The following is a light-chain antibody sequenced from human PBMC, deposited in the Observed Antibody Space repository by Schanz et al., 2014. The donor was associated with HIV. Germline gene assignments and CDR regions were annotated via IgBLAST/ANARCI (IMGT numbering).Light chain of an antibody. CDR3: QQYGSPPWT. Sequence: EIVLTQSPGTLSLSPGERATLSCRASQSVSSNFLAWYQQKPGQAPRLVIFGTSNRATGIPDRFSGSDSGTDFTLTISRVEPEDYAVYYCQQYGSPPWTFGQGTKVEV. V-gene: IGKV3-20*01. J-gene: IGKJ1*01. CDR2: GTS. CDR1: QSVSSNF.